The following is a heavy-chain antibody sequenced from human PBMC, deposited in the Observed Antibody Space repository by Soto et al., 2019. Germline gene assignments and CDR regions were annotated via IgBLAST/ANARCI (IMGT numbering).Heavy chain of an antibody. CDR2: ISSSTSYV. D-gene: IGHD2-2*01. V-gene: IGHV3-21*02. J-gene: IGHJ5*01. Sequence: EVQLVESGGGLVKPGGSLRLSCAASGFTFSRYGMNWLRQAPGKGLEWVASISSSTSYVYYADSVKGRVSTSRDNAKNILYLEMYGLRTEDTAVYYCARDPSEGRVGNWFESWGQGTLVTVSS. CDR1: GFTFSRYG. CDR3: ARDPSEGRVGNWFES.